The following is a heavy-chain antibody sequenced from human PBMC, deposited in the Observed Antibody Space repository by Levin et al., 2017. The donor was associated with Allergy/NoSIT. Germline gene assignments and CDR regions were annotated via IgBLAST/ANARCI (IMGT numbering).Heavy chain of an antibody. CDR1: GGSISGGGYH. CDR2: IDYSGST. J-gene: IGHJ5*01. Sequence: LRLSCTVSGGSISGGGYHWTWIRQHPEKGLEWIGYIDYSGSTFFNPSLKSLLMISVDTSKNQFSLNVRSVTAADTAVYYCAREDGSTFDFWGQGALVTVAS. V-gene: IGHV4-31*01. CDR3: AREDGSTFDF. D-gene: IGHD2-2*03.